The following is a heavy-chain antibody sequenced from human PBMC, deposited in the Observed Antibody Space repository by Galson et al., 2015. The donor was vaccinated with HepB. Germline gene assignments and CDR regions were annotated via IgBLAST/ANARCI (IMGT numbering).Heavy chain of an antibody. V-gene: IGHV1-69*10. D-gene: IGHD3-22*01. Sequence: SVKVSCKASGGSFTTYAINWVRQAPGQGLEWMGGIIPMFGITNFAQKFQGRVTIIVDKSTSTAYMELNSLRSEDTAVYYCARPTTYDGSGYLYKFYGMDVWGQGTTVTVSS. CDR3: ARPTTYDGSGYLYKFYGMDV. CDR1: GGSFTTYA. CDR2: IIPMFGIT. J-gene: IGHJ6*02.